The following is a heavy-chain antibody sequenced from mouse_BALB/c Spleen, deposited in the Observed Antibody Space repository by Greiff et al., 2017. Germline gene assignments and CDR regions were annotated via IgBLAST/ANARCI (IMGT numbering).Heavy chain of an antibody. D-gene: IGHD1-1*01. CDR3: TRDSPYGSSNVGAMDY. CDR1: GFTFSSYT. Sequence: EVMLVESGGGLVKPGGSLKLSCAASGFTFSSYTMSWVRQTPEKRLEWVATISSGGSYTYYPDSVKGRFTISRDNAKNTLYLQMSSLKSEDTAMYYCTRDSPYGSSNVGAMDYWGQGTSVTVSS. V-gene: IGHV5-6-4*01. J-gene: IGHJ4*01. CDR2: ISSGGSYT.